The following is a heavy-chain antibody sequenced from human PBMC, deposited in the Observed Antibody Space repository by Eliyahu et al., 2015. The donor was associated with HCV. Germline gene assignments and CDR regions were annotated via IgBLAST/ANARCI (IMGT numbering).Heavy chain of an antibody. J-gene: IGHJ4*02. CDR2: ISSSSSYI. CDR1: GFTFSSYS. Sequence: EVQLVESGGGLVKPGGSLRLSCAASGFTFSSYSMNWVRQAPGKGLEWVSSISSSSSYIYYADSVKGRFTISRDNAKNSLYLQMNSLRAEDTAVYYCARGWDSGSSAFDYWGQGTLVTVSS. D-gene: IGHD1-26*01. V-gene: IGHV3-21*01. CDR3: ARGWDSGSSAFDY.